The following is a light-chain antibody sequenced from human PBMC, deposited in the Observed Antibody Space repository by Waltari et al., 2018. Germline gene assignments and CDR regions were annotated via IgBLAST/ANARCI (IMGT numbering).Light chain of an antibody. J-gene: IGKJ4*01. CDR2: LGS. V-gene: IGKV2-28*01. Sequence: DIVMTQSPRSLPVTPGAPASLSCRSRQSLLASTGYNYLAWYLQKTGHSPQLLIYLGSHRASGVPDKFIGSGSGTEFTLRINRVEAEDVGVYYCMQAVQTPHTFGGGTKVEIK. CDR1: QSLLASTGYNY. CDR3: MQAVQTPHT.